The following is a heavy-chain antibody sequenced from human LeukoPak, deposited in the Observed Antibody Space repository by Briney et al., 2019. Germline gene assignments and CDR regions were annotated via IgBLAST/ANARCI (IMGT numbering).Heavy chain of an antibody. J-gene: IGHJ6*02. CDR2: INHSGST. CDR1: GGSFSGYY. D-gene: IGHD3-10*01. V-gene: IGHV4-34*01. Sequence: PSETLSLTCAVYGGSFSGYYWSWIRQPPGKGLEWIGVINHSGSTNYNPSLKSRVTISVDTSKNQFSLKLSSVTAADTAVYYCARGRITMVRGVKGYYYYGMDVWGQGTTVTVSS. CDR3: ARGRITMVRGVKGYYYYGMDV.